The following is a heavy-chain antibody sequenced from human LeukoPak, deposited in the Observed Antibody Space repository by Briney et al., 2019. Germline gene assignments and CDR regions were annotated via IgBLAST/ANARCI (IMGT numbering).Heavy chain of an antibody. CDR3: ARSRDFWSGYTDAFDI. Sequence: KPGESLKISCKGSGYSFTSYWIGWVRQMPGKGLEWMGIIYPGDSDTRYSPSFQGQVTISADKSISTAYLQWSSLKASDTAMYYCARSRDFWSGYTDAFDIWGQGTMVTVSS. D-gene: IGHD3-3*01. V-gene: IGHV5-51*01. J-gene: IGHJ3*02. CDR1: GYSFTSYW. CDR2: IYPGDSDT.